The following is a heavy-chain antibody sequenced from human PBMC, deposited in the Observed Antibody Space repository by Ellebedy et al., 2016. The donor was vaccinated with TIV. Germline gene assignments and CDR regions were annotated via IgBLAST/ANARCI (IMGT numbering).Heavy chain of an antibody. CDR3: ARDAATLRLDY. V-gene: IGHV3-33*01. CDR1: GITFSTSG. D-gene: IGHD6-25*01. J-gene: IGHJ4*02. Sequence: GGSLRLSXAASGITFSTSGMHWVRQAPGKGLEWVAMIWSDGSKNYYADSVKGRFTTSRDNSKNTAYLEMDSLRADDTAVYYCARDAATLRLDYWGQGTLVSVSS. CDR2: IWSDGSKN.